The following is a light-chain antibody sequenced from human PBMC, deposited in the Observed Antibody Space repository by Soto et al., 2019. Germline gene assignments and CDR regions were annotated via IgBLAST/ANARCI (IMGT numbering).Light chain of an antibody. CDR2: AVS. J-gene: IGKJ4*01. Sequence: EVVLTQSPGTLSLSPGERATLSCRASQSVSSSYLAWYQQIPGQAPRLLIYAVSNRATGIPDRFSGSGSGTDFHLTISRLEPEYFAVYYCQQYDRSHLTFGGGTKVELK. CDR3: QQYDRSHLT. V-gene: IGKV3-20*01. CDR1: QSVSSSY.